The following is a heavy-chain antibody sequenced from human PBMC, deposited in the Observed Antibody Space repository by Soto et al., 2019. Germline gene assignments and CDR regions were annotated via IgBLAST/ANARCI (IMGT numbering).Heavy chain of an antibody. J-gene: IGHJ4*02. D-gene: IGHD3-3*01. CDR3: ARYLGRFWEWFRNPTLDY. CDR1: GFTFSSYA. V-gene: IGHV3-30-3*01. Sequence: PGGSLRLSCAASGFTFSSYAMHWVRQAPGKGLEWVAVISYDGSNKYYADSVKGRFTISRDNSKNTLYLQMNSLRAEDTAVYYCARYLGRFWEWFRNPTLDYWGEGTLVTVSS. CDR2: ISYDGSNK.